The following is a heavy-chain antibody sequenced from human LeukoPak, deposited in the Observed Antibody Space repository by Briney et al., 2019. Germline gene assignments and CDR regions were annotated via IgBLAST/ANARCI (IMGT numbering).Heavy chain of an antibody. V-gene: IGHV4-59*01. CDR3: ARMPPVGGSYVY. CDR1: GGSISSYY. Sequence: SETLSLTCTVSGGSISSYYWSWIRQPPGKGLEWIGYISHSGSTNYNPSLKSRVTTSVDTSKNQFSLKLSSVTAADTAVYYCARMPPVGGSYVYWGQGTLVTVSS. D-gene: IGHD1-26*01. CDR2: ISHSGST. J-gene: IGHJ4*02.